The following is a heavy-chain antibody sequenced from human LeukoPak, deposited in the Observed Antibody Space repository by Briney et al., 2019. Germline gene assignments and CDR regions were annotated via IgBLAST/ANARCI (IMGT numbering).Heavy chain of an antibody. J-gene: IGHJ4*02. Sequence: SETLSLTCTVSGGSISSYYWSWIRQPPGKGLEWIGYIYYSGSTNYNPSLKSRVTISVDTSKNQLSLKLSSVTAADTAVYYCARDDYGDYVSDWGQGTLVTVSS. CDR3: ARDDYGDYVSD. CDR2: IYYSGST. V-gene: IGHV4-59*01. D-gene: IGHD4-17*01. CDR1: GGSISSYY.